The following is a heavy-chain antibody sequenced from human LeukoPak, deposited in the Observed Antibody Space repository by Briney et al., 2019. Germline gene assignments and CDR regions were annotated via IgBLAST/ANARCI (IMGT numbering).Heavy chain of an antibody. Sequence: SETLSLTCAVSGGSISSGGYSWSWIRQPPGKGLEWIGYIYHSGSTYYNPSLKSRVTISVDRSKNQFSLKLSSVTAADTAVYYCARHRYYYDSSGYYYQPWGQGTLVTVSS. J-gene: IGHJ5*02. CDR2: IYHSGST. CDR3: ARHRYYYDSSGYYYQP. CDR1: GGSISSGGYS. V-gene: IGHV4-30-2*01. D-gene: IGHD3-22*01.